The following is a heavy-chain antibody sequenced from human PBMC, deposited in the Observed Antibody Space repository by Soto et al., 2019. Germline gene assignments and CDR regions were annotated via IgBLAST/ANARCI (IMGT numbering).Heavy chain of an antibody. V-gene: IGHV3-66*01. J-gene: IGHJ5*01. CDR3: ARESLS. Sequence: PGGSLRLSCAASGFSFSNYAMDWVRHAPGKGLECVSIIYSADNTFYVDSVKGRFIISRDNSKNTVYLQMNSLRADDTAVYYCARESLSWGQGTLVTAPQ. CDR2: IYSADNT. CDR1: GFSFSNYA.